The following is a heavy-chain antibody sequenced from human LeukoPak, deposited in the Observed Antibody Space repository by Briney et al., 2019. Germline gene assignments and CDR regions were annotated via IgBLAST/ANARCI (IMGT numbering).Heavy chain of an antibody. Sequence: TGGSLRLSCAASEFMFSDYWMSWVRQAPGKGPEWVASINKDGSEKYYADSVKGRFTVSRDNAKNSLFLQMNNLRVEDTAIYYCATYDNWVAGDVWGQGTTVSVSS. CDR1: EFMFSDYW. V-gene: IGHV3-7*01. CDR3: ATYDNWVAGDV. CDR2: INKDGSEK. J-gene: IGHJ6*02. D-gene: IGHD1-1*01.